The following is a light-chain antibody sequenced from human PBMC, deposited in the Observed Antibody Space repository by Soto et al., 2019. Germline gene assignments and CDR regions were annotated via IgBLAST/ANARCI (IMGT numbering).Light chain of an antibody. CDR3: QQSYSTLWT. V-gene: IGKV1-39*01. J-gene: IGKJ1*01. CDR2: AAS. CDR1: QSISSY. Sequence: DIQMTQSPSSLSASVEDRVTITCRASQSISSYLNWYQQKPGKAHNLQIYAASSLQSGVPSRFSGSGSGTDFTLTMSSLQTEDSANYYCQQSYSTLWTFGQGTKVEIK.